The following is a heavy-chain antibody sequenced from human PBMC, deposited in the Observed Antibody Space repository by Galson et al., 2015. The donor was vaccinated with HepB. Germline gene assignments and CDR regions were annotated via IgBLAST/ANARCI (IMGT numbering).Heavy chain of an antibody. D-gene: IGHD6-19*01. CDR1: GYTFTSYA. CDR3: ARGSSGWYLDY. Sequence: SVKVSCKASGYTFTSYAMHWVRQAPGQRLEWMGWINAGNGNTKYSQKFQDRVTITRDTSASTAYMELSSLRSEDTAVYFCARGSSGWYLDYWGQGTLVTVSS. CDR2: INAGNGNT. J-gene: IGHJ4*02. V-gene: IGHV1-3*01.